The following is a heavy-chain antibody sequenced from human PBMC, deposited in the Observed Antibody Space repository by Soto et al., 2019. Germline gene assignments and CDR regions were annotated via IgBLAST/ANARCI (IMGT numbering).Heavy chain of an antibody. V-gene: IGHV3-33*01. CDR3: ARGWEYQLLSGAFDI. CDR2: IWYDGSNK. CDR1: GFTFSSYG. Sequence: GGSLRLSCAASGFTFSSYGMHWVRQAPGKGLEWVAVIWYDGSNKYYADSVKGRFTISRDNSKNTLYLQMNSLRAEDTAVYYCARGWEYQLLSGAFDIWGQGTMVTVSS. D-gene: IGHD2-2*01. J-gene: IGHJ3*02.